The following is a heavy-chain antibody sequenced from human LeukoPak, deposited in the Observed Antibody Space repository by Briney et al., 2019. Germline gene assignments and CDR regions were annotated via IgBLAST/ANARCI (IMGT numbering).Heavy chain of an antibody. J-gene: IGHJ4*02. CDR2: ISASGSQT. CDR3: GKGTPPPVY. V-gene: IGHV3-23*01. Sequence: GGSLRLSCAASGLSFSAYAVGWVRRPPGMGLEWVSSISASGSQTDYADSVKGRFTISRDNSKNTFYLQMNSLRAEDTAIYYCGKGTPPPVYWGPGTLVTVSS. CDR1: GLSFSAYA.